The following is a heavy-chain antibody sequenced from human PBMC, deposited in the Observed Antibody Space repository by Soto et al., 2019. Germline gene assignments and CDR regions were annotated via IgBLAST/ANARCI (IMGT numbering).Heavy chain of an antibody. D-gene: IGHD2-2*01. Sequence: GPSVKVSCTVSGFAFNNYGINWVRQAPGKGLEWVSSISKSDYTYYSDSVTGRFTISRDNAKNSVSLQMNTLRVEDTAVYYCAREDSIIIPAVSDFWGQGTLVTVSS. CDR3: AREDSIIIPAVSDF. V-gene: IGHV3-21*01. CDR1: GFAFNNYG. CDR2: ISKSDYT. J-gene: IGHJ4*02.